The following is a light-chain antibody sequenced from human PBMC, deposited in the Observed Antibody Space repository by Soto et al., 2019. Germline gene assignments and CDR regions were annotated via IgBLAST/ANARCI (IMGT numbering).Light chain of an antibody. J-gene: IGLJ1*01. CDR2: EVT. CDR1: SGDIGSYNR. Sequence: QSVLTQPASVSGSPGQSITISCTGASGDIGSYNRVSWYQQHPGKAPKLIIYEVTDRPSGVSNRFSGSKSGNTASLTISGLQAEDAAEYYCSSYTNINTRACVFGTGTKVTAL. V-gene: IGLV2-14*01. CDR3: SSYTNINTRACV.